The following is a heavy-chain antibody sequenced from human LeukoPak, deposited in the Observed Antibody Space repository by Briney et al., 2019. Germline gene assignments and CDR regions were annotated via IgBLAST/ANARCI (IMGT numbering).Heavy chain of an antibody. D-gene: IGHD3-9*01. CDR1: GGSISSYY. CDR3: ARALGYFDWFEPGWFDP. V-gene: IGHV4-59*01. J-gene: IGHJ5*02. Sequence: SETLSLTCTVSGGSISSYYWSWLRQPPGKGLEWIGYIYYSGSTNYNPSLKSRVTISVDTSKNQFSLKLSSVTAADTAVYYCARALGYFDWFEPGWFDPWGQGTLVTVSS. CDR2: IYYSGST.